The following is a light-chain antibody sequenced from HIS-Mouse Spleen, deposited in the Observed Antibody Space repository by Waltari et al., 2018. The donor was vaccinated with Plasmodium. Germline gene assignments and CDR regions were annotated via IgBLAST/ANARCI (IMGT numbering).Light chain of an antibody. J-gene: IGLJ3*02. V-gene: IGLV2-14*03. CDR1: SSDVGGYNY. CDR2: DVS. Sequence: QSALTQPASVSGSPGQSITLSCTGTSSDVGGYNYVSWYQHNPGKAPKLMIYDVSNRPAGVSNRFSGSKSGNTASLTISGLQAEDEADYYCCSYAGSSTNWVFGGGTKLTVL. CDR3: CSYAGSSTNWV.